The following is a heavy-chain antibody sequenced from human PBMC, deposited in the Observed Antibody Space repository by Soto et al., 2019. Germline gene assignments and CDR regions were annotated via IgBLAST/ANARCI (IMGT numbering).Heavy chain of an antibody. D-gene: IGHD3-3*01. CDR1: GYTFTSYG. CDR2: ISAYNGNT. Sequence: GASVNVSCKASGYTFTSYGISWVRQAPGQGLEWMGWISAYNGNTNYAQKLQGRVTMNTDTSTSTAYMELRSLRSDDTAVYYCARGDPIFGVVIVHSGMDVWRQWTTVAVAS. V-gene: IGHV1-18*01. CDR3: ARGDPIFGVVIVHSGMDV. J-gene: IGHJ6*02.